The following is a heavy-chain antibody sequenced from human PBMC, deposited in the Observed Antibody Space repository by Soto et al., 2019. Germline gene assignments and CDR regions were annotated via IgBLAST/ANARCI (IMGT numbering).Heavy chain of an antibody. V-gene: IGHV1-69*13. CDR2: IIPIFGTA. D-gene: IGHD3-3*01. CDR3: ASAIRSYDFWSGYYNDYYYGMDV. J-gene: IGHJ6*02. CDR1: GGTFSSYS. Sequence: GASVKVSWKASGGTFSSYSISWVLQAPGQGLEWMGGIIPIFGTANYAQKFQGRVTITADESTSTAYMELSSLRSEDTAVYYCASAIRSYDFWSGYYNDYYYGMDVWGQGTTVTVSS.